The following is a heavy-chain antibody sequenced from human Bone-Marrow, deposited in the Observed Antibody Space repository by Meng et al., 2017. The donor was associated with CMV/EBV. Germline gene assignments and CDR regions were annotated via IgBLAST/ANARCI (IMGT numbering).Heavy chain of an antibody. D-gene: IGHD4/OR15-4a*01. CDR2: MNPNSGNT. J-gene: IGHJ4*02. V-gene: IGHV1-8*02. Sequence: ASVKVSCKASGYTFTSYGISWVRQAPGQGLEWMGWMNPNSGNTGYAQKFQGRVTMTRNTSISTAYMELSSLRSEDTAVYYCARGDYFSPPAHWGQGTLVTVSS. CDR1: GYTFTSYG. CDR3: ARGDYFSPPAH.